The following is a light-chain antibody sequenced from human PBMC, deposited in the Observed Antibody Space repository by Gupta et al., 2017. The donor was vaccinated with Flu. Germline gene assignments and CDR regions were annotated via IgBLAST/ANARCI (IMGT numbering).Light chain of an antibody. V-gene: IGKV3-15*01. CDR3: QQYNTWPPLT. Sequence: ATLSVSPGEGATLSCRASQNVGNNLAWYQQKPGQAPRLLIFEVSARATGNPARFSGSGSGTEFTLTISSLQSEDFAVYYCQQYNTWPPLTCGGGTNVEMK. CDR2: EVS. J-gene: IGKJ4*01. CDR1: QNVGNN.